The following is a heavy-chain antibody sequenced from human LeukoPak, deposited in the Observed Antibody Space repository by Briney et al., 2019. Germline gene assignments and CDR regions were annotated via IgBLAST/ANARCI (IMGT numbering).Heavy chain of an antibody. CDR1: GGTFSSYA. V-gene: IGHV1-69*01. CDR2: IIPIFGTA. D-gene: IGHD3-10*01. J-gene: IGHJ4*02. Sequence: SVKVSCKASGGTFSSYAISWVRQAPGQGLEWMGGIIPIFGTANYAQKFQGRVTITADESTSTAYMELSSLRSEDTAVYYCARGVYYGSGSYSDYWGQGTLVTVSS. CDR3: ARGVYYGSGSYSDY.